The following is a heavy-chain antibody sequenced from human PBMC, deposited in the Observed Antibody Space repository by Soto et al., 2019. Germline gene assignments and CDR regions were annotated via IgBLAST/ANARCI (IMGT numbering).Heavy chain of an antibody. CDR3: AAGRDYYDSSGYFDY. V-gene: IGHV1-58*02. J-gene: IGHJ4*02. D-gene: IGHD3-22*01. CDR1: GFTFTSSA. CDR2: IVVGSGNT. Sequence: ASVKVSCKASGFTFTSSAMQWVRQARGQRLEWIGWIVVGSGNTNYAQKFQERVTITRDMSTSTAYMELSSLRSEDTAVYYCAAGRDYYDSSGYFDYWGQGTLVTVSS.